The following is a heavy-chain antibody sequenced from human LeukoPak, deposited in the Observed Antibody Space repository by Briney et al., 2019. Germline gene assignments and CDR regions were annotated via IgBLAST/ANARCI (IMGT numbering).Heavy chain of an antibody. CDR1: GGSISSGSYY. J-gene: IGHJ4*02. V-gene: IGHV4-61*02. D-gene: IGHD6-6*01. CDR2: IYTSGSN. CDR3: ARGAFSSSDYFDY. Sequence: SETLSLTCTVSGGSISSGSYYWSWIRQPAGKGLEWIGRIYTSGSNNYNPSLKSRATISIDTSKNQFSLKLSSVTAADTAVYYCARGAFSSSDYFDYWGQGTLVTVSS.